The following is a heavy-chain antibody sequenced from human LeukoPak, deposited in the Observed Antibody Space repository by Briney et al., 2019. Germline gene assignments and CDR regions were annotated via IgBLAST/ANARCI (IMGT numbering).Heavy chain of an antibody. CDR3: AREREYCGGDCYSEFDY. Sequence: PGGSLRPSCAASGFTVSSNYMSWVRQAPGKGLEWVSVIYSGGSTYYADSVKGRFTISRDNSKNTLYLQMNSLRAEDTAVYYCAREREYCGGDCYSEFDYWGQGTLVTVSS. D-gene: IGHD2-21*02. CDR2: IYSGGST. CDR1: GFTVSSNY. V-gene: IGHV3-53*01. J-gene: IGHJ4*02.